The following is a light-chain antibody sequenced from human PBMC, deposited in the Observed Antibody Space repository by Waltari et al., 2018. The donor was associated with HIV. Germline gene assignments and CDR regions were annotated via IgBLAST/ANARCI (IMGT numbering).Light chain of an antibody. CDR2: GAS. CDR3: QQTFSPPRT. CDR1: QNVINY. J-gene: IGKJ3*01. Sequence: DINMTQSPSSLSASVGDRVTISCRTSQNVINYLNWYHQRPGKAPTLLIFGASTVQDGVSLRFSGSGSGTDFTLSIAGLQPEDIGTYYCQQTFSPPRTFGPGT. V-gene: IGKV1-39*01.